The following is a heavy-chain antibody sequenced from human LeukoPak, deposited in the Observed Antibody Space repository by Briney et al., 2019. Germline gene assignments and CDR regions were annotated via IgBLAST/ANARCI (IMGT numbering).Heavy chain of an antibody. CDR3: AKDGIGGYSYGSSFDY. Sequence: GGSLRLSCAASGFTFSSYGMHWVRQAPGKGLEWVAVISYDGSNKYYADSVKGRFTISRDNSKNTLYLQMNSLRAEDTAVYYFAKDGIGGYSYGSSFDYWGRGTLVTVS. CDR1: GFTFSSYG. J-gene: IGHJ4*02. D-gene: IGHD5-18*01. CDR2: ISYDGSNK. V-gene: IGHV3-30*18.